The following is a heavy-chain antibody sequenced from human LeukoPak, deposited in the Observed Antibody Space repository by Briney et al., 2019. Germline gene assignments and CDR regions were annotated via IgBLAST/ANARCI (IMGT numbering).Heavy chain of an antibody. CDR3: ARLVGWNYDY. D-gene: IGHD3-9*01. CDR2: ISNNGGYT. V-gene: IGHV3-23*01. CDR1: GFTFSSSA. J-gene: IGHJ4*02. Sequence: GGSLRLSCAAPGFTFSSSAMSWVRQAPGKGLEWVSAISNNGGYTYYADSVRGRFIISRDNSKSTLYVEMNSLRAEDTAVYYCARLVGWNYDYWGQGTLVTVSS.